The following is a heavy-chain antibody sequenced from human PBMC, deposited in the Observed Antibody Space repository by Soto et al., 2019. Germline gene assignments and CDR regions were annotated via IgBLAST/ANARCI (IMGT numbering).Heavy chain of an antibody. CDR1: GYTFTSYG. Sequence: QVQLVQSGAEVKKPGASVKVSCKASGYTFTSYGISWVRQAPGQGLEWMGWISAYNGNTKYAQKCQGRGTMTTATSTSTAYMAVWSLRSDDTAVYHCARDAAAGLNDSWGQGTLVTVSS. D-gene: IGHD6-13*01. V-gene: IGHV1-18*01. J-gene: IGHJ4*02. CDR3: ARDAAAGLNDS. CDR2: ISAYNGNT.